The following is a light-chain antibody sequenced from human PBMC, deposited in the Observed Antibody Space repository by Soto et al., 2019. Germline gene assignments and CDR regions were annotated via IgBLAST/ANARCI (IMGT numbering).Light chain of an antibody. V-gene: IGLV2-23*02. CDR2: EVT. J-gene: IGLJ3*02. CDR3: CSYAGSSALWV. Sequence: QSVLTQPASVSGSPGQSITISCTGTRSDVGTYDLVSWYQQHPGKAPKLLIYEVTKRPSGVSNRFSGSKSGNTASLTISGLQAEDEADYYCCSYAGSSALWVFGGGTQLTVL. CDR1: RSDVGTYDL.